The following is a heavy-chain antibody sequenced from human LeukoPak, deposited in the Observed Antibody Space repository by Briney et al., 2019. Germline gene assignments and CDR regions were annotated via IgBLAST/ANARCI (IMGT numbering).Heavy chain of an antibody. V-gene: IGHV4-39*07. Sequence: SETLSLTCIVSGGSISSSSYYWGWIRQPPGKGLEWIGSIYYSGSTYYNPSLKSRVTISVDTSKNQFSLKLSSVTAADTAVYYCAGGSGSYPGFFDYWGQGTLVTVSS. J-gene: IGHJ4*02. D-gene: IGHD3-10*01. CDR3: AGGSGSYPGFFDY. CDR1: GGSISSSSYY. CDR2: IYYSGST.